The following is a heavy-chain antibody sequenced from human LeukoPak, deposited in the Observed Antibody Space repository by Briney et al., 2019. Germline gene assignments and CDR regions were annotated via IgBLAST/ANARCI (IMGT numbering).Heavy chain of an antibody. V-gene: IGHV1-18*01. CDR2: ISALNGNT. CDR3: ARDPAGVTPLDY. CDR1: GYIFTSYG. J-gene: IGHJ4*02. D-gene: IGHD3-10*01. Sequence: ASVKVSCKASGYIFTSYGFAWVRQAPGQGLEWMGWISALNGNTNYAQKFQGRVTMTTDTSTSTAYMELRSLASDDTAMYYCARDPAGVTPLDYWGQGTLVTVSS.